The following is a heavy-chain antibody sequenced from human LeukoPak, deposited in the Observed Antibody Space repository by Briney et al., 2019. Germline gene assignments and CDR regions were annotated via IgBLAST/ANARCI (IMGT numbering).Heavy chain of an antibody. CDR3: ARDHCSSTSCYTGYYYYYMDV. CDR1: GFTFSSYS. D-gene: IGHD2-2*02. Sequence: GGSLRLSCAASGFTFSSYSMNWVRQAPGKGLEWVSSISSSSSYMYYADSVKGRFTISRDNAKNSLYLQMNSLRAEDTAVYYCARDHCSSTSCYTGYYYYYMDVWGKGTTVTVSS. V-gene: IGHV3-21*01. J-gene: IGHJ6*03. CDR2: ISSSSSYM.